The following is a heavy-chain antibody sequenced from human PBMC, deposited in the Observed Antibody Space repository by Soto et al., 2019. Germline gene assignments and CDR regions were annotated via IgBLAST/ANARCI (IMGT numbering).Heavy chain of an antibody. CDR1: GVTVISNT. CDR3: ARHGYNYGGGYFDY. D-gene: IGHD5-18*01. Sequence: EVQLVESGGGLVQPGGSLRLSFAAPGVTVISNTLTWVRQPPGKGREWVSVIYSGGSTYYADSVKGRFTISRDNSKNTLYLQMNSLRAEDTAVYYCARHGYNYGGGYFDYWGQGTLVTVSS. V-gene: IGHV3-66*04. J-gene: IGHJ4*02. CDR2: IYSGGST.